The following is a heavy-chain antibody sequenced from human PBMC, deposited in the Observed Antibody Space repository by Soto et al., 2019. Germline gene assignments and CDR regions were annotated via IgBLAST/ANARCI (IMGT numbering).Heavy chain of an antibody. Sequence: VQLVESGGGVVQPGRSLRLLCEASGFPFSRYGMHWVRQAPGMGLEWVAVISWDGLAQYYGDSVRGRFTISRDNSQSPLYLQMNSLGTEDTAIYYWAKETIQVGGPNYFDYWGQGVIVTVSS. CDR2: ISWDGLAQ. J-gene: IGHJ4*02. CDR1: GFPFSRYG. V-gene: IGHV3-30*18. CDR3: AKETIQVGGPNYFDY. D-gene: IGHD1-1*01.